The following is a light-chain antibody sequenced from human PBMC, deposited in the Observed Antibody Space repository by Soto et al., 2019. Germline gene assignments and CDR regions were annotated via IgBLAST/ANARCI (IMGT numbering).Light chain of an antibody. CDR3: AAWDDSLKAVL. CDR2: DVK. V-gene: IGLV2-11*01. CDR1: ASDVGAYNY. J-gene: IGLJ3*02. Sequence: QSALTQPRSVSGSPGQSVTISCTGTASDVGAYNYVSWYQQHPGKAPKVMIYDVKKRPSGVPDRFSGSKSDTSASLAISGLQSEDEAHYYCAAWDDSLKAVLFGGGTKLTVL.